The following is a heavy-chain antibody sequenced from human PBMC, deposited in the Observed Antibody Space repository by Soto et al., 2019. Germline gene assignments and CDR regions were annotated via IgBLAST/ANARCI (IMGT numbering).Heavy chain of an antibody. J-gene: IGHJ4*02. CDR1: GFTFSSYG. Sequence: QVQLVXSGGGVVQPGRSLRLSCAASGFTFSSYGMHWVRQAPGKGLEWVAVISYDGSNKYYADSVKGRFTXXXXXSKXXXXXXXXXXXXXXTXVYXCAKDQAGSXDYWGQGTLVTVSS. D-gene: IGHD3-10*01. CDR2: ISYDGSNK. CDR3: AKDQAGSXDY. V-gene: IGHV3-30*03.